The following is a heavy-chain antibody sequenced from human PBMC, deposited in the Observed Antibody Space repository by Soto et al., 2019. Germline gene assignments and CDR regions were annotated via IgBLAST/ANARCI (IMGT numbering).Heavy chain of an antibody. CDR1: GYTFTGYY. CDR2: INPNSGGT. Sequence: ASVKVSCKASGYTFTGYYMHWMRQAPGQGLEWMGWINPNSGGTNYAQKFQGWVTMTRDTSISTAYMELSRLRSDDTAVYYCARDSHEGMDTPLGYWGQGTLVTVSS. CDR3: ARDSHEGMDTPLGY. V-gene: IGHV1-2*04. J-gene: IGHJ4*02. D-gene: IGHD5-18*01.